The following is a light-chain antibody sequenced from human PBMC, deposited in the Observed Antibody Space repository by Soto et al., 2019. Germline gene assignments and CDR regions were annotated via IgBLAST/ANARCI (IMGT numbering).Light chain of an antibody. CDR3: QQYSNYRWT. V-gene: IGKV1-5*03. CDR1: QSISSW. CDR2: KAS. Sequence: DIQMTQSPSTLSASVGDRVTITCRASQSISSWLAWYQQKPGKAPNLLIYKASSLESGVPSRFSGSGSETEFTLIISSLQPDDSATYYCQQYSNYRWTFGQGTNVEVK. J-gene: IGKJ1*01.